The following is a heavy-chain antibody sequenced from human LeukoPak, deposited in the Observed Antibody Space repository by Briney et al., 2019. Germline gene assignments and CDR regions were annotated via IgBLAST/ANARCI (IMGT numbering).Heavy chain of an antibody. J-gene: IGHJ4*02. D-gene: IGHD3-10*01. CDR3: AKGRLWFGELPNY. CDR1: GFTFSSYA. V-gene: IGHV3-23*01. CDR2: ISGSGGST. Sequence: PGGSLRLSCAASGFTFSSYAMSCVRRATGRGLEWVSAISGSGGSTYYADSVKGRFTISRDNSKNTLYLQMNSLRAEDTAVYYCAKGRLWFGELPNYWGQGTLVTVSS.